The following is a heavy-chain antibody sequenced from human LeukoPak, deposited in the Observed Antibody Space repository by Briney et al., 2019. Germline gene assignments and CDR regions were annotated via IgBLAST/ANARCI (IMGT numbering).Heavy chain of an antibody. V-gene: IGHV5-51*01. CDR1: GYTFTDYW. CDR2: VYPDDSDT. D-gene: IGHD5-24*01. J-gene: IGHJ4*02. CDR3: ARRDGYNHVDY. Sequence: AGESLKISCKASGYTFTDYWIAWVRQMPGKGLELMGIVYPDDSDTRYSPSFQGQVTISADESITTAYLQWGGLKASDTAIYYCARRDGYNHVDYWGQGTLVTVSS.